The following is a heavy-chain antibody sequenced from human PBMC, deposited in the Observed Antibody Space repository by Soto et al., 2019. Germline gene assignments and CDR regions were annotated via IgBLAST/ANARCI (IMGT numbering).Heavy chain of an antibody. J-gene: IGHJ4*02. CDR2: IIPIFGTA. V-gene: IGHV1-69*01. D-gene: IGHD3-22*01. Sequence: VKVSCKASGGTFSSYAISWVRQAPGQGLEWMGGIIPIFGTANYAQKFQGRVTITADESTSTAYMELSSLRSEDTAVYYCARDSGYYDSSGYFDYWGQGTLVTVSS. CDR1: GGTFSSYA. CDR3: ARDSGYYDSSGYFDY.